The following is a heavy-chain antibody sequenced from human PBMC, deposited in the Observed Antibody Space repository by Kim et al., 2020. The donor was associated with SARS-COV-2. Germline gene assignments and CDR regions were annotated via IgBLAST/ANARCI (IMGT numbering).Heavy chain of an antibody. J-gene: IGHJ6*02. Sequence: GGSLRLSCAASGFTFSSYAMSWVRQAPGKGLEWVSAISGSGGSTYYADSVKGRFTISRDNSKNTLYLQMNSLRAEDTAVYYCAKHIVVVPAATIFPGMDVWGQGTTVTVSS. CDR2: ISGSGGST. V-gene: IGHV3-23*01. D-gene: IGHD2-2*01. CDR1: GFTFSSYA. CDR3: AKHIVVVPAATIFPGMDV.